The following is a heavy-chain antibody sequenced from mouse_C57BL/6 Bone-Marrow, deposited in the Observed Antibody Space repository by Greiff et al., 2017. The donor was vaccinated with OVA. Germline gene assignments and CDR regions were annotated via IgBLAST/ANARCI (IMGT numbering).Heavy chain of an antibody. CDR3: ARGGYDYGWFAY. V-gene: IGHV1-55*01. D-gene: IGHD2-4*01. Sequence: QVQLQQSGAELVKPGASVKMSCKASGYTFTSYWITWVKQRPGQGLEWIGDIYPGSGSTNYNEKFKSKATLTVDTSSSTAYMQLSSLTSEDSAVYYCARGGYDYGWFAYWGQGTLVTVSA. CDR1: GYTFTSYW. J-gene: IGHJ3*01. CDR2: IYPGSGST.